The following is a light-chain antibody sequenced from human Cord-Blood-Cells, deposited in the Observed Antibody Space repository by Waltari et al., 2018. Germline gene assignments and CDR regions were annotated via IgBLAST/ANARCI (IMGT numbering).Light chain of an antibody. CDR2: EGS. J-gene: IGLJ2*01. Sequence: QSALTQPASVSGSPGQSITISCTGTSSDVGSYNLVSWYQQHPGKAPKLMIYEGSTRPSGVSNRFSGSKSGNTASPTISGLQAEDEADYYCCSYAGSSTFVVFGGGTKLTVL. CDR3: CSYAGSSTFVV. CDR1: SSDVGSYNL. V-gene: IGLV2-23*03.